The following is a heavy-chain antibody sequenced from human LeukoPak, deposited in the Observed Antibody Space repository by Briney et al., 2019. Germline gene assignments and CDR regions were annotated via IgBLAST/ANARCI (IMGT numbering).Heavy chain of an antibody. CDR1: GVSISSYH. Sequence: SETLSLTCTVSGVSISSYHWSWIRQSPGKALEWIGYISDTESINYNPSLRSRVTISVDTSKNRFSLKLSSVTAADTAVYYCARESYYDSSGYYYPYYYYYMDVWGKGTTVTVSS. D-gene: IGHD3-22*01. CDR2: ISDTESI. V-gene: IGHV4-59*12. J-gene: IGHJ6*03. CDR3: ARESYYDSSGYYYPYYYYYMDV.